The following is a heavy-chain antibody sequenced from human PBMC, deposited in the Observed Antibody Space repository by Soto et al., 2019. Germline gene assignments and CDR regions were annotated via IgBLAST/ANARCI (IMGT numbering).Heavy chain of an antibody. J-gene: IGHJ3*02. Sequence: GASVKVSCKASGYTFTSYGISWVRQAPGQGLEWMGWISAYNGNTNYPQNLQGRVTMTTDTTTSTAYMELRSLRSDDTAVYYCARDLRWPYDAFDIWGQGTMVTVSS. CDR1: GYTFTSYG. CDR2: ISAYNGNT. V-gene: IGHV1-18*01. CDR3: ARDLRWPYDAFDI.